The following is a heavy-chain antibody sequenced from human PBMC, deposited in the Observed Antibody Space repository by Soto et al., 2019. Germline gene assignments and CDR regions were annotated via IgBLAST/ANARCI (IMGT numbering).Heavy chain of an antibody. J-gene: IGHJ6*02. D-gene: IGHD2-2*01. CDR3: ARDMPTRGMDV. CDR2: MNPNSGNT. CDR1: GYTFTSYD. Sequence: ASVKGSCKASGYTFTSYDINWVRQATGQGLEWMGWMNPNSGNTGYAQKFQGRVTMTRNTSITTAYMELSSLRSEDTAVYYCARDMPTRGMDVWGQGTKVTGSS. V-gene: IGHV1-8*01.